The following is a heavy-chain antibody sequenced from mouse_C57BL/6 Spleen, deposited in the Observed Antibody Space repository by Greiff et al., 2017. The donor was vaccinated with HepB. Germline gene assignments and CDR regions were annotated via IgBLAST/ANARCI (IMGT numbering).Heavy chain of an antibody. Sequence: EVKLVESGGGLVKPGGSLKLSCAASGFTFSDYGMHWVRQAPEKGLEWVAYISSGSSTIYYADTVKGRFTISRDNAKNTLFLQMTRLRSEDTAMYYCARNYYGSSYYFDYWGQGTTLTVSS. V-gene: IGHV5-17*01. CDR3: ARNYYGSSYYFDY. CDR1: GFTFSDYG. D-gene: IGHD1-1*01. J-gene: IGHJ2*01. CDR2: ISSGSSTI.